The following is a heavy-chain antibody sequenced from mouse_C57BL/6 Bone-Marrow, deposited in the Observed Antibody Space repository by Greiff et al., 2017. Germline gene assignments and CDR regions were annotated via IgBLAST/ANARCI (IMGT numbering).Heavy chain of an antibody. Sequence: VQLQQPGAELVRPGTSVKLSCKASGYTFTSYWMHWVKQRPGQGLEWIGVIDPSDSYTNYNKKLKGKATLTVATSSSTAYMQLSSLTSEDSAVYYCARKAYYGNYKFAYGGQGTLVTVSA. CDR2: IDPSDSYT. V-gene: IGHV1-59*01. CDR1: GYTFTSYW. J-gene: IGHJ3*01. D-gene: IGHD2-10*01. CDR3: ARKAYYGNYKFAY.